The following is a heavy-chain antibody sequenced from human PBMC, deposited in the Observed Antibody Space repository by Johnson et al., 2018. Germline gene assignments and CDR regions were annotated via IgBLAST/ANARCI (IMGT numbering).Heavy chain of an antibody. CDR2: ISHDGTNK. J-gene: IGHJ6*03. CDR1: GFTFNRYA. D-gene: IGHD2-15*01. CDR3: AKVRYCSSREYLYSYTDV. V-gene: IGHV3-30*18. Sequence: QVQLVESGGGVVQPGRSLRLSCAASGFTFNRYAMHWVRQAPGKGLEWVTLISHDGTNKYYADSVKGLFTISRDNSKNTMYLQMNTLTTEDTAVYYCAKVRYCSSREYLYSYTDVWGKGTTVTVSS.